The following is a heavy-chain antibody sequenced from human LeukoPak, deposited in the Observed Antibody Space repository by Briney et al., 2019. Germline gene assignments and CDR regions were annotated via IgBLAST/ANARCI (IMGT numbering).Heavy chain of an antibody. Sequence: SETLSLTCTVSGGSISSITYYWGWIRQPPGKGLEWVGHMYYRGNTFYNPSLKSRVTISVDTSKNQFSLKLSSVTAADTAVYYCAREVRARAGSYYYYYMDVWGKGTTVTVSS. CDR1: GGSISSITYY. J-gene: IGHJ6*03. CDR2: MYYRGNT. V-gene: IGHV4-39*07. D-gene: IGHD3-10*01. CDR3: AREVRARAGSYYYYYMDV.